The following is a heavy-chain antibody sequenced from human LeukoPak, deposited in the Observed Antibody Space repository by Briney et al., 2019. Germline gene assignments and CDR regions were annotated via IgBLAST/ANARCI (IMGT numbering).Heavy chain of an antibody. J-gene: IGHJ4*02. V-gene: IGHV3-30*01. Sequence: GRSLRLSCAASGFTFSSYAMHWVRQAPGKGLEWVAVISYDGSNKYYADSVKGRFTISRDNYKNTLYLQMNSLRAEDTAVYYCARGSQYYYGSGSYYNGYYFDYWGQGTLVTVSS. CDR1: GFTFSSYA. CDR3: ARGSQYYYGSGSYYNGYYFDY. D-gene: IGHD3-10*01. CDR2: ISYDGSNK.